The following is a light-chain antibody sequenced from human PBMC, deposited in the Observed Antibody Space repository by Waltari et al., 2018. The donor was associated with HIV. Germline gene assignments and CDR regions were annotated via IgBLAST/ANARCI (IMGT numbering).Light chain of an antibody. J-gene: IGKJ1*01. CDR3: HQYASFSGT. CDR1: QNVGAF. Sequence: IRLTQSPSTLSASAGDRVAITCRAGQNVGAFLAWYQQKPGKPPKLLIFQASTLEGGVPSRFSGGVSGSDFTLTINGLQSDDFATYYCHQYASFSGTFGQGTKVEL. CDR2: QAS. V-gene: IGKV1-5*03.